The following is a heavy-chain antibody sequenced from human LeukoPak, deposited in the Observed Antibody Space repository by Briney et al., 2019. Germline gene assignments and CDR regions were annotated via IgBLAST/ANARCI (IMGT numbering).Heavy chain of an antibody. Sequence: GGSLRLSCAASGFTFSIYWMHWVRQAPGKGLVWVSCINSDGSSTSYADSVKGRFTISRDNAKNTLFLQMNSLRAEDTAVYYCARDLGDAFDIWGQGTMVTVSS. CDR1: GFTFSIYW. CDR3: ARDLGDAFDI. V-gene: IGHV3-74*01. CDR2: INSDGSST. J-gene: IGHJ3*02.